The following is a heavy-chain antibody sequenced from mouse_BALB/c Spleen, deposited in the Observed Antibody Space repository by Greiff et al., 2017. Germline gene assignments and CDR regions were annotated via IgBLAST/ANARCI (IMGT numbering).Heavy chain of an antibody. Sequence: EVKLVESGGGLVKPGGSLKLSCAASGFSFSSYAMSWVRQTPEKRLEWVASISSGGSTYYPDSVKGRFTISRDNARNILYLQMISLRSEDTAMYYCARGNYIYYYGSLYYFDYWGQGTTLTVSS. J-gene: IGHJ2*01. CDR3: ARGNYIYYYGSLYYFDY. CDR2: ISSGGST. D-gene: IGHD1-1*01. CDR1: GFSFSSYA. V-gene: IGHV5-6-5*01.